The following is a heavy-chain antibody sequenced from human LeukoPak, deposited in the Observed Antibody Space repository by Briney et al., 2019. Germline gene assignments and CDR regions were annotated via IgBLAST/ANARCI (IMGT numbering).Heavy chain of an antibody. V-gene: IGHV3-21*01. CDR3: ARGERYYYGSGSYSDY. CDR1: GFTFSSYS. Sequence: GGSLRLSCAASGFTFSSYSMNWVRQAPGKGLEWVSAISSSSSYIYYADSVKGRFTISRDNAKNSLYLQMNSLRAEDKAVYYCARGERYYYGSGSYSDYWGQGTLVTVSS. J-gene: IGHJ4*02. D-gene: IGHD3-10*01. CDR2: ISSSSSYI.